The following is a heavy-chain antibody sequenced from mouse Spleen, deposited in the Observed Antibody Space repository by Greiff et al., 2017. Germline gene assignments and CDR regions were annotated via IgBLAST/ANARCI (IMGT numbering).Heavy chain of an antibody. CDR1: GYSITSGYY. D-gene: IGHD1-1*01. J-gene: IGHJ2*01. CDR2: ISYDGSN. CDR3: ARERGLLRYLDY. V-gene: IGHV3-6*01. Sequence: EVQLQQSGPGLVKPSQSLSLTCSVTGYSITSGYYWNWIRQFPGNKLEWMGYISYDGSNNYNPSLKNRISITRDTSKNQFFLKLNSVTTEDTATYYCARERGLLRYLDYWGQGTTLTVSS.